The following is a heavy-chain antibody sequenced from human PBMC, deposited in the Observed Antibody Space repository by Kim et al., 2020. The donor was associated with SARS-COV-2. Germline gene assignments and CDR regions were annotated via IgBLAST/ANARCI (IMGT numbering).Heavy chain of an antibody. V-gene: IGHV1-45*02. Sequence: NYAQKFQDRVTITRDRSMSTAYMELSSLRSEDTAMYYCARADSSSSWFDPWGQGTLVTVSS. D-gene: IGHD6-6*01. CDR3: ARADSSSSWFDP. J-gene: IGHJ5*02.